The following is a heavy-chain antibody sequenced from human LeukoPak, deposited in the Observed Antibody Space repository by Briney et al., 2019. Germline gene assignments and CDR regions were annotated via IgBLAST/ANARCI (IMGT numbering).Heavy chain of an antibody. CDR2: ISGSGGST. D-gene: IGHD3-10*01. CDR3: AKDVGFPPLTPIHRVYGSGSYYFDY. J-gene: IGHJ4*02. V-gene: IGHV3-23*01. CDR1: GFTFSSYA. Sequence: PGGSLRLSCSASGFTFSSYAMSWVRQAPGKGLEWVSAISGSGGSTYYADSVKGRFTISRDNSKNTLYLQMNSLRAEDTAVYYCAKDVGFPPLTPIHRVYGSGSYYFDYWGQGTLVTVSS.